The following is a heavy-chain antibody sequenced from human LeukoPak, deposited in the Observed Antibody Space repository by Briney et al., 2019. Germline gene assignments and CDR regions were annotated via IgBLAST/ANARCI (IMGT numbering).Heavy chain of an antibody. Sequence: PSETLSLTCTVSGGSISSYYWSWIRQPAGKGLEWIGRIYTSGSTNYNPSLKSRVTMSVDTSKNQFSLKLSSVTAADTAVYYCARVGKAAAGPEFDCWGQGTLVTVSS. J-gene: IGHJ4*02. CDR3: ARVGKAAAGPEFDC. D-gene: IGHD6-13*01. V-gene: IGHV4-4*07. CDR1: GGSISSYY. CDR2: IYTSGST.